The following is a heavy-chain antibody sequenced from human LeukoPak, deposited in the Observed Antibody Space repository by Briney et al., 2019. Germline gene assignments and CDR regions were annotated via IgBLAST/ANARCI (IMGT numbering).Heavy chain of an antibody. J-gene: IGHJ4*02. CDR2: ISGSGGST. Sequence: GVLRLSCVASGYPFSSYSMNWIRQAPGKGLEWVSYISGSGGSTYYADSVKGRFTISRDNSKNTLYLQMNSLRAEDTAVYYCAKARGYSYGSLVVWGQGTLVTVSS. D-gene: IGHD5-18*01. V-gene: IGHV3-23*01. CDR1: GYPFSSYS. CDR3: AKARGYSYGSLVV.